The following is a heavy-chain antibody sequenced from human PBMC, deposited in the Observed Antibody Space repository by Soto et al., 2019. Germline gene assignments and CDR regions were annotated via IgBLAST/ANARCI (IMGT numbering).Heavy chain of an antibody. J-gene: IGHJ4*02. D-gene: IGHD6-6*01. CDR2: ISGSGGSK. CDR1: GFTFSSYA. V-gene: IGHV3-23*01. Sequence: EVQLLESGGGLVQPGGSLRLSCAASGFTFSSYAMSWVRQAPGKGLEWVSAISGSGGSKYYADSVKGRFTISRDNSKNTLYLQMNSLRAEDTAVYYCASRGVAARDAFDYWGQGTLVTVSS. CDR3: ASRGVAARDAFDY.